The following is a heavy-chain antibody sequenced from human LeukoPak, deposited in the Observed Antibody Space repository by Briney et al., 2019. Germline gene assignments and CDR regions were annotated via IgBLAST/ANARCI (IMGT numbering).Heavy chain of an antibody. CDR1: GYTFTSYY. CDR2: ISPSGRST. V-gene: IGHV1-46*01. Sequence: ASVKVSCKASGYTFTSYYIHWVRQAPGQGLEWMGIISPSGRSTTYAQKFQGRVTMTRDTSTSTIYMELRSLRSEDTAVYYCVRERERGTYFIWGQGTLVTVSS. CDR3: VRERERGTYFI. D-gene: IGHD3-10*01. J-gene: IGHJ4*02.